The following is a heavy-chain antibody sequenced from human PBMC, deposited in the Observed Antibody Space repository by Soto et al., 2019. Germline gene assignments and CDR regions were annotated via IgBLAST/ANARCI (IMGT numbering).Heavy chain of an antibody. CDR2: INPNSGGT. D-gene: IGHD6-13*01. Sequence: GASVKVSCKASGYTFTGYYMHWVRQATGQGLEWMGWINPNSGGTNYAQKFQGRVTMTRDTSISTAYMELSRLRSDDTAVYYCARDSSSWDGNWFDPWGQGTLVTVSS. J-gene: IGHJ5*02. CDR1: GYTFTGYY. V-gene: IGHV1-2*02. CDR3: ARDSSSWDGNWFDP.